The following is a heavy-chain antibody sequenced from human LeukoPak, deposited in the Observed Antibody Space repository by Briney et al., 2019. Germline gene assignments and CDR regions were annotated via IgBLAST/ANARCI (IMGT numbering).Heavy chain of an antibody. D-gene: IGHD5-18*01. CDR2: INWNGAST. J-gene: IGHJ6*03. Sequence: WPGGSLRLSCAASGFTFSSYEMNWVRQAPGKGLEWVSGINWNGASTIYADTVQGRFTISRDNAKNSLFLQMSSLRAEDTALYFCARGGYSYGYAGVSPHYMAFWGKGTTVTVSS. V-gene: IGHV3-20*04. CDR3: ARGGYSYGYAGVSPHYMAF. CDR1: GFTFSSYE.